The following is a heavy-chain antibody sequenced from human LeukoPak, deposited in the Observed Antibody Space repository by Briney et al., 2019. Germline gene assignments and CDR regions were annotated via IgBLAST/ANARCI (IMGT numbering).Heavy chain of an antibody. CDR1: GYTFTNYY. Sequence: GASVKVSCKASGYTFTNYYMHWVRQAPGQGLEWMGWINPNSGGTNYAQKFQGRVTMTRDTSISTAYMELSRLRSDDTAVYYCARPPAYYYDSSGYYLDYWGQGTLVTVSS. D-gene: IGHD3-22*01. J-gene: IGHJ4*02. V-gene: IGHV1-2*02. CDR3: ARPPAYYYDSSGYYLDY. CDR2: INPNSGGT.